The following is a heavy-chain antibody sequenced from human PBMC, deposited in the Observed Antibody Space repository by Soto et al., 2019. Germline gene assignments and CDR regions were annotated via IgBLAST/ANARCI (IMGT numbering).Heavy chain of an antibody. CDR3: AKEPYSSSWSGNWFDP. J-gene: IGHJ5*02. D-gene: IGHD6-13*01. CDR2: ISGSGGST. Sequence: GGSLILSCAASGFTFSSYAMSSVRPAPGKGLEWVSAISGSGGSTYYADSVKGRFTISRDNSKNTLYLQMNSLGAEDTAVYYCAKEPYSSSWSGNWFDPWGQGTLVTVSS. V-gene: IGHV3-23*01. CDR1: GFTFSSYA.